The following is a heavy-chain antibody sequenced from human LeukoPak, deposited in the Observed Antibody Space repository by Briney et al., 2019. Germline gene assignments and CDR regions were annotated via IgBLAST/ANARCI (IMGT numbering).Heavy chain of an antibody. J-gene: IGHJ4*02. D-gene: IGHD4-11*01. CDR2: IWSDGSNQ. V-gene: IGHV3-33*06. CDR3: AKDAQRGFDYSNSLEY. Sequence: GGSLRLSCAASKFTFSHYGMHWVRQAPGKGLQWVAVIWSDGSNQYYADSVKGRFTISRDNSNNMVYLQMNSLRADDTGVYYCAKDAQRGFDYSNSLEYWGEGALVTVSS. CDR1: KFTFSHYG.